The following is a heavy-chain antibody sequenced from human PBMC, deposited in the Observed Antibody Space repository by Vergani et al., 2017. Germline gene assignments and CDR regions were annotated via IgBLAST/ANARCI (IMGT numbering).Heavy chain of an antibody. Sequence: QVQLQQWGPGLVKPSETLSLTCTVSGGSISSSSYYWGWIRQPPGKGLEWIGSIYYSGSTNYNPSLKSRVTISVDTSKNQFSLKLSSVTAADTAVYYCARDFVGGDAFDIWGQGTMVTVSS. D-gene: IGHD3-16*01. V-gene: IGHV4-39*07. CDR3: ARDFVGGDAFDI. J-gene: IGHJ3*02. CDR1: GGSISSSSYY. CDR2: IYYSGST.